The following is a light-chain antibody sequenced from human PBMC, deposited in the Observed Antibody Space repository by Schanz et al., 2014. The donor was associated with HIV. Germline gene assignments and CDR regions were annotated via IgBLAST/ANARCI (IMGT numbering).Light chain of an antibody. Sequence: QSVLTQPASVSGSPGQSITSARKGTSSDDGGDNQPSWYQQHPGKAPKLMIYDVSKRPSGVPDRFSGSKSANTASLTISGLQVEDEAEYYCSSSLSRISYVFGSGTKVTVL. CDR3: SSSLSRISYV. J-gene: IGLJ1*01. V-gene: IGLV2-14*01. CDR2: DVS. CDR1: SSDDGGDNQ.